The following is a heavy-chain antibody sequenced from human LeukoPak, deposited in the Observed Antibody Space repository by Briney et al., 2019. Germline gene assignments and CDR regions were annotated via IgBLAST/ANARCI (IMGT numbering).Heavy chain of an antibody. J-gene: IGHJ6*02. V-gene: IGHV4-31*03. CDR3: ARVPAGGTDYYYGMDV. D-gene: IGHD6-13*01. CDR1: GGSISSGGYY. Sequence: SSETLSLTCTVSGGSISSGGYYWSWIRQHPGKGLECIGYIYYSGTTYYNPSLKSRVSISVDTSKNQLSLKLSSVTAADTAVYYCARVPAGGTDYYYGMDVWGQGTTVTVSS. CDR2: IYYSGTT.